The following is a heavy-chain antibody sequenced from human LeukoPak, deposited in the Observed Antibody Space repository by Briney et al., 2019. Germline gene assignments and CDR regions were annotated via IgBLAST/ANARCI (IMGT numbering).Heavy chain of an antibody. V-gene: IGHV3-64*01. CDR1: GFTFSSYA. D-gene: IGHD3-9*01. J-gene: IGHJ4*02. CDR3: ARDDYDILTGSYFDY. Sequence: GGSLRLSCAASGFTFSSYAMHWVRQAPGKGLEYVSAISSNGGSTYYANSVKGRFTISRDNSKNTLYLQMGSLRAEDMAVYYCARDDYDILTGSYFDYWGQGTLVTVSS. CDR2: ISSNGGST.